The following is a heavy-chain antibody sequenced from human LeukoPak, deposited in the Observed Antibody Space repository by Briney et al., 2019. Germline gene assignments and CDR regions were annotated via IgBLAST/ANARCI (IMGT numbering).Heavy chain of an antibody. J-gene: IGHJ6*02. CDR2: ISGSGGST. D-gene: IGHD3-10*01. V-gene: IGHV3-23*01. Sequence: GGSLRLSCAASGFTLYSHAMSWVRPAPGKGLEWVSAISGSGGSTYYADSVKGRFTISRDNSKNTLYLQMNSLRAEDTAVYYCANRLLWFGEPIYYYYGMDVWGQGTTVTVSS. CDR3: ANRLLWFGEPIYYYYGMDV. CDR1: GFTLYSHA.